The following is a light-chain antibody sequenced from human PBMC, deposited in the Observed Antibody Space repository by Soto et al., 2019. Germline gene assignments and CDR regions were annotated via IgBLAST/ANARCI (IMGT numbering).Light chain of an antibody. Sequence: EVVMSQSPATLSVSQGERATLSCRASQSVSSNLAWYQQKPGQAPSLLIHGASTRATGIPARFSGSGSGTEFTLTISRLEPEDFAVYYCQQYGSSSWTFGQGTKVDVK. J-gene: IGKJ1*01. V-gene: IGKV3-15*01. CDR3: QQYGSSSWT. CDR2: GAS. CDR1: QSVSSN.